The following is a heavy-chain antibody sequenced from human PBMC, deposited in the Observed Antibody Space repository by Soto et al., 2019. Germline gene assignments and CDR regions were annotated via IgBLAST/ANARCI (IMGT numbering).Heavy chain of an antibody. CDR1: GFSLSTRGVV. D-gene: IGHD3-22*01. Sequence: QITLKASGPTLMKPTQTLTLTCTFSGFSLSTRGVVVCWLRQPPGKALEWLALIYWNDDKLYSPSLKSRLTITKDTSKNQVVLTMTNVAPVNKCTYYCAHDYYDSSCYYPHDTFDIWVQGTIVTVSS. CDR3: AHDYYDSSCYYPHDTFDI. J-gene: IGHJ3*02. V-gene: IGHV2-5*01. CDR2: IYWNDDK.